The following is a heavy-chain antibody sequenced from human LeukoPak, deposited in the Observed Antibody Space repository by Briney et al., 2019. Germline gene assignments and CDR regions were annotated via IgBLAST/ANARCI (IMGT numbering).Heavy chain of an antibody. CDR3: AKDLGGYDY. CDR1: GFTFSFYG. V-gene: IGHV3-33*05. CDR2: ISYDGSNK. J-gene: IGHJ4*02. D-gene: IGHD3-22*01. Sequence: PGGSLRLSCAASGFTFSFYGIHWVRQTPGKGLEWVALISYDGSNKYYADSVKGRFTISRDNSQNTLYLQMNSLRAEDTAVYYCAKDLGGYDYWGQGTLVTVSS.